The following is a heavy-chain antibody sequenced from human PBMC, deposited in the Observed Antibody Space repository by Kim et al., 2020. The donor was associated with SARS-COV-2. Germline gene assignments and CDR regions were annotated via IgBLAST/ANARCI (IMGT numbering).Heavy chain of an antibody. J-gene: IGHJ4*01. CDR3: ARALLDSSGWYYFDY. D-gene: IGHD6-19*01. Sequence: GGSLRLSCAASGFTFSSYGMHWVRQAPGKGLEWVAVISYDGSNKYYADSVKGRFTISRDNSKNTLYLQMNSLRAEDTAVYYCARALLDSSGWYYFDYWG. V-gene: IGHV3-33*05. CDR1: GFTFSSYG. CDR2: ISYDGSNK.